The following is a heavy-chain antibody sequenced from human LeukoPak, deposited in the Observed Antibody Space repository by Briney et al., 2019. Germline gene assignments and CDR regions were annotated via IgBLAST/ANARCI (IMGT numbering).Heavy chain of an antibody. CDR2: ISYSGTT. CDR1: GGSITNYC. D-gene: IGHD6-19*01. Sequence: SETLSLTCTVSGGSITNYCWSWMRQPPGKGLEWIGYISYSGTTNYNPSLKGRVTISVDTSKNQVSLKLRSVTAADTAIYYCARETSLPGYSGGLGFNYWGQGTLVTVSS. J-gene: IGHJ4*02. V-gene: IGHV4-59*01. CDR3: ARETSLPGYSGGLGFNY.